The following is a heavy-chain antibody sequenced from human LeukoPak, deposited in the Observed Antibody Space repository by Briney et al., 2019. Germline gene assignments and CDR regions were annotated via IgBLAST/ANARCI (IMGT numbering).Heavy chain of an antibody. CDR1: GFTFSRYT. D-gene: IGHD3-9*01. Sequence: GGSLRLSCAASGFTFSRYTVNWVRQASGRGLEWVSSISSRSSAIYYAASVKGRFTISRDNAKNSLYLQMNSLRDEDTAVYYCARGALRYSDYWGQGTLVTVSS. J-gene: IGHJ4*02. CDR3: ARGALRYSDY. CDR2: ISSRSSAI. V-gene: IGHV3-48*02.